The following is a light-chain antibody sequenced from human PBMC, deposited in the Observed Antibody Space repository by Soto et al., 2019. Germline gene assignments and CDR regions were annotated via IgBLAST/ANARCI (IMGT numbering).Light chain of an antibody. CDR2: DVT. CDR1: SSDVGSYDL. Sequence: QSVLTQPASVSGSPGQSITISCTGTSSDVGSYDLVSWYQQHPGKAPKLMIYDVTKRPSGVSNRFSGSKSDNTASLTISGLQAEDETDYYCCSYAGSDTYVFGTGTKVTVL. J-gene: IGLJ1*01. CDR3: CSYAGSDTYV. V-gene: IGLV2-23*02.